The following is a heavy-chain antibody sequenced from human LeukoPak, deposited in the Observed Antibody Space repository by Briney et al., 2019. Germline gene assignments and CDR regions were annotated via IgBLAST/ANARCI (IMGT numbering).Heavy chain of an antibody. D-gene: IGHD6-13*01. CDR2: ISYDGSNK. Sequence: PGGTLRLSCAASGFTFSSYAMHWVRQAPGKGLEWVAVISYDGSNKYYADSVKGRFTISRDSSKNTLYLQMNSLRAEDTAVYYYARDSSSWYTPAYWGQGTLVTVSS. J-gene: IGHJ4*02. V-gene: IGHV3-30*04. CDR3: ARDSSSWYTPAY. CDR1: GFTFSSYA.